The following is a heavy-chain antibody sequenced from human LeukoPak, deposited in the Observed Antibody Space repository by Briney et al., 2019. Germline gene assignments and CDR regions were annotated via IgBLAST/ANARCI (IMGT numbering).Heavy chain of an antibody. CDR3: AKDSSSGYDSDTLDY. Sequence: GGFLRLSCAASGFTFSSYGMHWVRQAPGKGLEWVAVISYDGSNKYYADSVKGRFTISRDNSKNTLYLQMNSLRAEDTAVYYCAKDSSSGYDSDTLDYWGQGTLVTVSS. J-gene: IGHJ4*02. D-gene: IGHD5-12*01. CDR1: GFTFSSYG. CDR2: ISYDGSNK. V-gene: IGHV3-30*18.